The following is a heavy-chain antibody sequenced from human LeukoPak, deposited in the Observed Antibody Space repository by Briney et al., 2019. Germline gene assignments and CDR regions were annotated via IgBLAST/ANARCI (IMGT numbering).Heavy chain of an antibody. D-gene: IGHD1-26*01. V-gene: IGHV3-23*01. CDR3: AKDSPPSSGSYNGDY. J-gene: IGHJ4*02. CDR2: ISGSGGST. Sequence: PGGSLRLSCAASGFPFSSYAMSWVRQAPGKGLEWVSAISGSGGSTYYADSVKGRFTISRDNSKNTLYLQMNSLRAEDTAVYYCAKDSPPSSGSYNGDYWGQGTLVNVSS. CDR1: GFPFSSYA.